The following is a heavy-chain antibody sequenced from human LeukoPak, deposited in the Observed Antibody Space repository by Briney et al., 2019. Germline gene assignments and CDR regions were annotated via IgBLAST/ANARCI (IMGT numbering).Heavy chain of an antibody. CDR1: GFTFSDYY. V-gene: IGHV3-11*05. CDR3: ARAYSYGPDY. CDR2: ISSSSTYT. J-gene: IGHJ4*02. D-gene: IGHD5-18*01. Sequence: GGSLRLSCAASGFTFSDYYMSWIRQAPGKGLEWVSYISSSSTYTNYADSVKGRFTISRDNAKNSLYLQMNSLRAGDTAVYYCARAYSYGPDYWGQGTLVTVSS.